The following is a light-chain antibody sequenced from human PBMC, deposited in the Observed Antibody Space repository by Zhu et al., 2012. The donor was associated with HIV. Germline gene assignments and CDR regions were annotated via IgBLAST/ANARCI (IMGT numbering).Light chain of an antibody. CDR3: QQYADSPQIT. J-gene: IGKJ5*01. Sequence: EIVLTQSPGTLSLSPGESATLSCRASQNVRNRYLAWYQQRPGEAPRLLIFGASNRATDISDRFSGAGSGTDFTLTISRLEPEDFAVYFCQQYADSPQITFGQGTRWRLN. V-gene: IGKV3-20*01. CDR2: GAS. CDR1: QNVRNRY.